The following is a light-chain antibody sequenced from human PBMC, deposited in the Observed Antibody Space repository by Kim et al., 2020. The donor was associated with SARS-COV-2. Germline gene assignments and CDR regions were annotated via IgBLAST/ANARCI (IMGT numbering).Light chain of an antibody. J-gene: IGLJ2*01. Sequence: SVSPGQTASITCSGDNMGDKYACWYQQKPGQSPVLVIYQDSNRPSGIPELFSGSNSGNTATLTISGTQAMDEADYYCQAWDSSTVVFGGGTQLTVL. V-gene: IGLV3-1*01. CDR1: NMGDKY. CDR3: QAWDSSTVV. CDR2: QDS.